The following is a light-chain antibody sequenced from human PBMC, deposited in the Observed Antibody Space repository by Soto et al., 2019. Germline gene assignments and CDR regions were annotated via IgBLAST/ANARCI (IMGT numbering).Light chain of an antibody. V-gene: IGLV1-44*01. J-gene: IGLJ2*01. CDR1: TSNIGSNT. Sequence: QPVLTQPPSASGTPGQKVTISCSGGTSNIGSNTVNWYQHLPGTAPKLLIYTHNQRPSGVPDRFSGSKSGTSASLAISGLQSEDEGHYYCAAWDDNLTGLVFGGGTKVTVL. CDR3: AAWDDNLTGLV. CDR2: THN.